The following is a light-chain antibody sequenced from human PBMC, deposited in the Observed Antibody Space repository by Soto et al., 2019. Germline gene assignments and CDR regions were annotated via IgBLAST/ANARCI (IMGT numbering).Light chain of an antibody. CDR1: QTVSST. V-gene: IGKV3D-15*01. CDR2: GAS. J-gene: IGKJ5*01. CDR3: QQYNNWPLT. Sequence: IVLMQSPGTLSFSPGERATLCFRTSQTVSSTSLAWYHQRPGQAPRLLIYGASTRATGVPARFSGGGSGTEFTLTITSLQSEDFAVYWCQQYNNWPLTFGPGTRLEIK.